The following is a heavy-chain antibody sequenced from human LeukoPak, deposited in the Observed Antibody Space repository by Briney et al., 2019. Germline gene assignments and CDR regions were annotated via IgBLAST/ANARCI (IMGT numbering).Heavy chain of an antibody. CDR2: ISSNGVST. CDR1: GFTFSTYA. V-gene: IGHV3-64D*06. D-gene: IGHD1-26*01. Sequence: PGGSLRLSCSASGFTFSTYAMHWVRQTPGKGLEYVSAISSNGVSTYYAGSVKGRFTMSRDNSKNTLYLQMSSLRPEDTGVYYCVKGWAPFYYYGMDVWGQGTTVTVSS. J-gene: IGHJ6*02. CDR3: VKGWAPFYYYGMDV.